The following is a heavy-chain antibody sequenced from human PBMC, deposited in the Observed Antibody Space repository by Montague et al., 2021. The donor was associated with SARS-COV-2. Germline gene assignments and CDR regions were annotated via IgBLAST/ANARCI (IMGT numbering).Heavy chain of an antibody. V-gene: IGHV2-70*11. Sequence: PALVKPTQTLTLTCTFSGFSLSTSGMCVSWIRQPPGKALEWLARIDWDDDKYYSTSLKTRLTISKDTSKNQVVLTMTNMDPVDTATCYCARISYGSGRGFDYWGQGILVTVSS. CDR1: GFSLSTSGMC. J-gene: IGHJ4*02. CDR3: ARISYGSGRGFDY. D-gene: IGHD3-10*01. CDR2: IDWDDDK.